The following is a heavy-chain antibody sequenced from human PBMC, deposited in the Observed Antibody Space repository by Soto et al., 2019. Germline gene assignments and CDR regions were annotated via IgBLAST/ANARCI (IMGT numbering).Heavy chain of an antibody. D-gene: IGHD2-21*02. CDR2: IRNKSNNYAT. V-gene: IGHV3-73*01. J-gene: IGHJ6*02. Sequence: PGGSLRLSCAASGFTFSGSAMHWVRQASGKGLEWVGRIRNKSNNYATAYAASVKGRFTISRDDSKNTAYLQMNSLKTEDTAVYYCTRHRDAVTAKSYYYYGMDVWGQGTTVTVS. CDR3: TRHRDAVTAKSYYYYGMDV. CDR1: GFTFSGSA.